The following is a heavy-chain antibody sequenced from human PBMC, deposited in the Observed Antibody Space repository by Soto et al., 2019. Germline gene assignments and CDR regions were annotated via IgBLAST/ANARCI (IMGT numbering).Heavy chain of an antibody. V-gene: IGHV1-69*01. CDR3: ARHSRPSTVTTGWNFDL. J-gene: IGHJ2*01. CDR1: GGTFSSYA. D-gene: IGHD4-17*01. CDR2: IIPIFGTA. Sequence: QVQLVQSGAEVKKPGSSVKVSCKASGGTFSSYAISWVRQAPGQGLERMRGIIPIFGTANYAQKFQGRVTITADESTSTAYMELSSLRSEDTAGYYCARHSRPSTVTTGWNFDLWGRGTLVTVSS.